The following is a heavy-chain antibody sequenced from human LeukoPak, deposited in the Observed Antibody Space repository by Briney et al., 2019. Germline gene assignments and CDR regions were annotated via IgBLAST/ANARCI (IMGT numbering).Heavy chain of an antibody. CDR1: GFAFSAYW. D-gene: IGHD3-16*01. CDR3: VRDLVFVWTPGDDFDF. Sequence: GGSLRLSCAASGFAFSAYWMHWVRQDPGKGLEWVARINEDATTISYADSVKGRFTISRDNSKKSLYLQMNNLRAEDTAVYYCVRDLVFVWTPGDDFDFWGQGTLVTVSS. CDR2: INEDATTI. V-gene: IGHV3-74*01. J-gene: IGHJ4*02.